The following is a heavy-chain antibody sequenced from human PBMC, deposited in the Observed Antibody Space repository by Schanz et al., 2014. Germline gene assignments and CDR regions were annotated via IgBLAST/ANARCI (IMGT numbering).Heavy chain of an antibody. Sequence: QVQLQESGPGLVKPSQTLSLTCTVSGGSVSSGGDYYMSWIRQAPGKGLEWIGYIYYSGSSDYNPSLKSRVTISVDTSKNQFSLKLRSVTAADTAVYYCARAARRTRVVPLYFDYWGQGTLVTVSS. D-gene: IGHD2-2*01. CDR3: ARAARRTRVVPLYFDY. CDR2: IYYSGSS. CDR1: GGSVSSGGDY. J-gene: IGHJ4*02. V-gene: IGHV4-61*08.